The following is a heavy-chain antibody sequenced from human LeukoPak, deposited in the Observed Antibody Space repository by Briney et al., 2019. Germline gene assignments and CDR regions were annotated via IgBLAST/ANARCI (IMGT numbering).Heavy chain of an antibody. CDR3: ARDYYGSGSYGPDYYYYMDV. CDR1: GYTFTSYG. Sequence: ASVTVSCKASGYTFTSYGISWVRQAPGQGLEWMGWISAYNGNTNYAQKLQGRVTMTTDTSTSTAYMELRSLRSDDTAVYYCARDYYGSGSYGPDYYYYMDVWGKGTTVTISS. J-gene: IGHJ6*03. V-gene: IGHV1-18*01. D-gene: IGHD3-10*01. CDR2: ISAYNGNT.